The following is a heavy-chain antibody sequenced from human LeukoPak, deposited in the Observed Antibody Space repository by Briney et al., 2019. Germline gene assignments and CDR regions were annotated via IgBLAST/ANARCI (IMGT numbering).Heavy chain of an antibody. Sequence: ASVKVSCKASGYTFTSYGISWVRQAPGQGLEWMGWISAYNGNTNYAQKLQGRVTMTIDTSTSTAYMELRSLRSDDTAVYYCAREWDYCSGGSCYGYWGQGTLVTVSS. J-gene: IGHJ4*02. D-gene: IGHD2-15*01. CDR1: GYTFTSYG. CDR3: AREWDYCSGGSCYGY. V-gene: IGHV1-18*01. CDR2: ISAYNGNT.